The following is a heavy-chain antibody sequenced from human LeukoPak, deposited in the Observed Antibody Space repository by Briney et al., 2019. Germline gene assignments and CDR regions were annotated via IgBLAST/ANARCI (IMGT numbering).Heavy chain of an antibody. CDR2: IIPILGIA. CDR1: GGTFSSYA. D-gene: IGHD6-13*01. Sequence: SVKVSCKASGGTFSSYAISWVRQAPGQGLEWMGRIIPILGIANYAQKFQGRVTITADKSTSTAYMELSSLKSEDTAVYYCARRGSSRRDNWFDPWGQGTLVTVSS. J-gene: IGHJ5*02. V-gene: IGHV1-69*04. CDR3: ARRGSSRRDNWFDP.